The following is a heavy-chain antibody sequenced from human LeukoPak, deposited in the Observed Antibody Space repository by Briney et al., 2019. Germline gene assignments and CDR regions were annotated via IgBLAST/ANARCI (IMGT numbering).Heavy chain of an antibody. J-gene: IGHJ6*02. CDR1: GYTFTGYY. CDR2: INPNSGGT. Sequence: GASVKVSCKASGYTFTGYYMHWVRQAPGQGLEWMGWINPNSGGTNYARKFQGRVTMTRDTSISTAYMELSRLRSDDTAVYYCARDREYSSIHYGMDVWGQGTTVTVSS. D-gene: IGHD6-6*01. CDR3: ARDREYSSIHYGMDV. V-gene: IGHV1-2*02.